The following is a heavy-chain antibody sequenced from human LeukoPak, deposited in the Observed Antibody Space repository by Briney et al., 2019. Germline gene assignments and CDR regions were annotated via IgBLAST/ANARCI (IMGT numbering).Heavy chain of an antibody. Sequence: GESLKISCKGSGYSFTSYWIGWVRQMPGKGLEWMGIIYPGDSDTRYSPSFQGQVTISADKSISTAYLQWSSLKASDTAMYYCARHKIDVAAGNMGGYYYYYMDVWGQGTLVTVSS. J-gene: IGHJ6*03. CDR3: ARHKIDVAAGNMGGYYYYYMDV. CDR1: GYSFTSYW. D-gene: IGHD6-13*01. CDR2: IYPGDSDT. V-gene: IGHV5-51*01.